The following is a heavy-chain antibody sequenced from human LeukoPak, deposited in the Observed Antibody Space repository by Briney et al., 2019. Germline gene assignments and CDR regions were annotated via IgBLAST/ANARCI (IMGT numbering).Heavy chain of an antibody. D-gene: IGHD1-1*01. V-gene: IGHV4-31*03. CDR1: GASLSSGGYY. CDR3: ARDGPTSVL. Sequence: SETLSLTCTVSGASLSSGGYYWSWIRQQPGKGLEWIGYSHYSGTSYYSTSLKSRIAISIDTSKNQFSLKLSSVTAADTAVYYCARDGPTSVLWGQGTLVTVSS. CDR2: SHYSGTS. J-gene: IGHJ4*02.